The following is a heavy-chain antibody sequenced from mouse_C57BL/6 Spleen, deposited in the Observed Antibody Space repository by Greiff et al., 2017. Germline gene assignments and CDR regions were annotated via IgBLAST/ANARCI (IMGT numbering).Heavy chain of an antibody. Sequence: VQLQQSGPELVKPGASVKISCKASGYAFSSSWMNWVKQRPGQGLEWIGRIYPGDGDTNYNGKFKGKATLTADTSSNTAYMQLSSLTSEDSAVYSRARQKGFDDWGQGTTLTVSS. CDR1: GYAFSSSW. J-gene: IGHJ2*01. V-gene: IGHV1-82*01. CDR2: IYPGDGDT. CDR3: ARQKGFDD.